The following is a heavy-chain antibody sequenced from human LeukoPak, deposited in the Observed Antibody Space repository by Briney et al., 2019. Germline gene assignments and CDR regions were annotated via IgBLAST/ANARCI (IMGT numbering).Heavy chain of an antibody. CDR1: GGSISSYY. Sequence: SGTLTLTCTVSGGSISSYYWTWIRQPPGKGLEWIGYIFYSGGSNYNPSLKSRVTISVDTSKNHFSLKLSSVTAADTAVYYCARLGSTFDIWGQGTMVTVSS. J-gene: IGHJ3*02. CDR3: ARLGSTFDI. D-gene: IGHD2-2*01. CDR2: IFYSGGS. V-gene: IGHV4-59*08.